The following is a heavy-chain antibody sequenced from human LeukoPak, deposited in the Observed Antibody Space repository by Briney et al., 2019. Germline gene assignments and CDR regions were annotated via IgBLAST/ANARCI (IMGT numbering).Heavy chain of an antibody. CDR2: INPTTGVT. D-gene: IGHD3-3*01. V-gene: IGHV1-2*06. CDR3: ARENDFNYLFDY. Sequence: GASVKVSCKASGDIFTAYLMLWVLQAPGQGLEWMGRINPTTGVTTYAQRFQDRVTMTRDASVNTVYMELNRLTTADTAMYYCARENDFNYLFDYWGRGTLITVSS. CDR1: GDIFTAYL. J-gene: IGHJ4*02.